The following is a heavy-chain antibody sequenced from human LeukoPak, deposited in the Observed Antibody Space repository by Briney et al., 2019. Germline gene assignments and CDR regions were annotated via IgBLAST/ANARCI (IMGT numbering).Heavy chain of an antibody. Sequence: GGSLRLSCAASGFTFSSYAMHWVRQAPGKGLEYVSAISSNGGSTYYANSVKGRFTISRDNSKNTLYLQMGSLRAEDMAVYYCARDERWLQLGAFDIWGQGTMVTVSS. J-gene: IGHJ3*02. V-gene: IGHV3-64*01. CDR3: ARDERWLQLGAFDI. D-gene: IGHD5-24*01. CDR1: GFTFSSYA. CDR2: ISSNGGST.